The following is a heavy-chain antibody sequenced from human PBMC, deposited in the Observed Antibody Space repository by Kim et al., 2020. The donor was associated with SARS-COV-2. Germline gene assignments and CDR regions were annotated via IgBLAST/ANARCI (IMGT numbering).Heavy chain of an antibody. J-gene: IGHJ6*02. V-gene: IGHV1-69*13. CDR3: ARGTMIVVVIMLRGDYYGMDV. Sequence: SVKVSCKASGGTFSSYAISWVRQAPGQGLEWMGGIIPIFGTANYAQKFQGRVTITADESTSTAYMELSSLRSEDTAVYYCARGTMIVVVIMLRGDYYGMDVWGQGTTVTVSS. CDR1: GGTFSSYA. CDR2: IIPIFGTA. D-gene: IGHD3-22*01.